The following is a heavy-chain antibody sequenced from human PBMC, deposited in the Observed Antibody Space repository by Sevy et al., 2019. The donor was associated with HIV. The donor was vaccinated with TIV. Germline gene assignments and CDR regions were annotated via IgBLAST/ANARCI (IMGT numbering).Heavy chain of an antibody. D-gene: IGHD3-3*01. Sequence: GGSLRLSCAASGFSFSNYSMNWVRQAPGKGLEWVSSISSSSSYIYYADSVKGRFTISRDNAKNSLYLQMNSLRAEDTAVYYCARVAGYDSRNGYAYWGQGTLVTVSS. J-gene: IGHJ4*02. CDR2: ISSSSSYI. V-gene: IGHV3-21*01. CDR1: GFSFSNYS. CDR3: ARVAGYDSRNGYAY.